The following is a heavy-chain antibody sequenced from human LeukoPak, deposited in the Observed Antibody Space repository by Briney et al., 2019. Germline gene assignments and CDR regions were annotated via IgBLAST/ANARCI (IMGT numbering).Heavy chain of an antibody. J-gene: IGHJ4*02. CDR2: ICGSGGST. V-gene: IGHV3-23*01. CDR3: ATRGVVVVPAAFSYFDY. Sequence: AGGSLRLSFAASGFTFSSYAMSWVRQAPGKGLEWVSAICGSGGSTYYADSVKGRFTISRDNSKNTLYLQMNSLRAEDTAVYYCATRGVVVVPAAFSYFDYWGQGTLVTVSS. D-gene: IGHD2-2*01. CDR1: GFTFSSYA.